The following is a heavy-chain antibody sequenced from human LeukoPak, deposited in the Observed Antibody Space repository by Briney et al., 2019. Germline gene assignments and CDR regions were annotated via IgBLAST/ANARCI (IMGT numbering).Heavy chain of an antibody. V-gene: IGHV4-30-4*01. D-gene: IGHD3-9*01. CDR3: ARAYDILTGYYGLFDY. CDR2: IYYSGST. CDR1: GGSISSGDYY. Sequence: SQTLSLTCTVSGGSISSGDYYWSWIRQPPGKGLEWIGYIYYSGSTYYNPSLKSRVTISVDTSKNQSSLKLSSVTAADTAVYYCARAYDILTGYYGLFDYWGQGTLVTVSS. J-gene: IGHJ4*02.